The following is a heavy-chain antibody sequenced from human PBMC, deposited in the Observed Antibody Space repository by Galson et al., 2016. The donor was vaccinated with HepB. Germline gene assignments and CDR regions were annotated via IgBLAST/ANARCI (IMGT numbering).Heavy chain of an antibody. CDR1: GFTFNSYA. D-gene: IGHD2-2*01. Sequence: SLRLSCAASGFTFNSYAMTWVRQAPGKGLEWVSGISGSGGSTYYADSVKGRFTISRDNSKNTLYLQMNSLRAEDTAVDYCAKGGVPAVYYYYYGMDVWGQGTTVTVSS. V-gene: IGHV3-23*01. J-gene: IGHJ6*02. CDR3: AKGGVPAVYYYYYGMDV. CDR2: ISGSGGST.